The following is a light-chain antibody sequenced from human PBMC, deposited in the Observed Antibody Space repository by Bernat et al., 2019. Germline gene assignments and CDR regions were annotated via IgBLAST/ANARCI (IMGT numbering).Light chain of an antibody. CDR2: DNN. J-gene: IGLJ3*02. CDR3: GTWDSSLSARWV. CDR1: SSNIGNNY. V-gene: IGLV1-51*01. Sequence: SSSCSGSSSNIGNNYVSWYQQLPGTAPKLLIYDNNKRPSGIPDRFSGSKSGTSATLGITGLQTGDEADYYCGTWDSSLSARWVFGGGTKLTVL.